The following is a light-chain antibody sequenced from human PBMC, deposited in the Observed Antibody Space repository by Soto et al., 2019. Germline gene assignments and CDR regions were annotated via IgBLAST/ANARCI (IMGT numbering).Light chain of an antibody. CDR2: TAP. CDR1: QGVSTW. J-gene: IGKJ4*01. Sequence: DIKMTQSQSSVSASVGDRVTITGRASQGVSTWLAWYQQKPGEAPNLLIYTAPILHSGDPSRFSGSGSGSDFTLTGRRRQPEDFATYYCEQTTTFPLTFGGGTKVEI. V-gene: IGKV1D-12*01. CDR3: EQTTTFPLT.